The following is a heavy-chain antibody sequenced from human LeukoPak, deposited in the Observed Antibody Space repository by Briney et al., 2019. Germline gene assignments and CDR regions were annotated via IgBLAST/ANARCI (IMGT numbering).Heavy chain of an antibody. J-gene: IGHJ4*02. CDR1: GGSISSGDYY. V-gene: IGHV4-30-4*01. Sequence: PSETLSLTRTVSGGSISSGDYYWSWIRQPPGKGLEWIGYIYYSGSTYYNPSLKSRVTISVDTSKNQFSLKLSSVTAADTAVYYCARGTSGDYVDYWGQGTLVTVSS. D-gene: IGHD4-17*01. CDR2: IYYSGST. CDR3: ARGTSGDYVDY.